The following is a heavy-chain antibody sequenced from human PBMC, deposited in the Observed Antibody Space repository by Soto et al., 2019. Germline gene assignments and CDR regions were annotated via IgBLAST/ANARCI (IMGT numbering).Heavy chain of an antibody. Sequence: QVQLVQSGAEVKKPGASVKVSCKASGYTFTDYYIHWVRQAPGQGLEWMGWINPNSGGTNYAQKFQGRVTMTRDTSISPAYMELGSLRSDDTAISYCARAGKGTFPRFDYWGQGTLVTVSS. V-gene: IGHV1-2*02. D-gene: IGHD3-16*01. CDR1: GYTFTDYY. CDR3: ARAGKGTFPRFDY. J-gene: IGHJ4*02. CDR2: INPNSGGT.